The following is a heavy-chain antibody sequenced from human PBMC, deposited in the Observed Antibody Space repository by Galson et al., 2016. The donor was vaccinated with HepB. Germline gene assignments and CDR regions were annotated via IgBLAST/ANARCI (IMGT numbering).Heavy chain of an antibody. V-gene: IGHV3-7*03. J-gene: IGHJ3*02. CDR2: IKEDGSDK. CDR3: ARIAYGGNGPFEI. Sequence: SLRLSCAASGFSLSKHWMNWVRQAPGKGLEWLANIKEDGSDKYYVASVKGRFTISRDNGKNSLYLQMSSLRDEDTAIYYCARIAYGGNGPFEIWGQGTMVTVSS. D-gene: IGHD4-23*01. CDR1: GFSLSKHW.